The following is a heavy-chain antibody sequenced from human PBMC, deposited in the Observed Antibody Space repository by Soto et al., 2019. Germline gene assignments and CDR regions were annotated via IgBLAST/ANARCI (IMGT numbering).Heavy chain of an antibody. Sequence: SETLCITCRTSGGTINGYCKSWIRQPPGKGLEWMGSVYYTETNKYNPSFESRVTILADTSKNQFSLRVTSVTAADTAVYYCAQYRRTHADGSKLDVWG. CDR2: VYYTETN. J-gene: IGHJ6*02. D-gene: IGHD2-2*01. CDR1: GGTINGYC. CDR3: AQYRRTHADGSKLDV. V-gene: IGHV4-59*01.